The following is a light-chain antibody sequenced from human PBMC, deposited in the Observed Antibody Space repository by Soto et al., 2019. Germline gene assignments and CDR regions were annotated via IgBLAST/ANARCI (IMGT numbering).Light chain of an antibody. J-gene: IGLJ1*01. CDR2: EVV. Sequence: QSVLTQPPSASGSPGQSVTISCTGTKNDIGGYDFVCWYQHHPGKAPRLISYEVVQRPSGVPDRFSGSKSGNTASLTVSGLQAADEADYFCKSYAGSNTYVFGSGTKVTVL. V-gene: IGLV2-8*01. CDR3: KSYAGSNTYV. CDR1: KNDIGGYDF.